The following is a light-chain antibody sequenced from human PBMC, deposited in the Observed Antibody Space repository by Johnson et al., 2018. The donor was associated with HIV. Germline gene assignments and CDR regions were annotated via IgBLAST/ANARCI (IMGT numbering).Light chain of an antibody. J-gene: IGLJ1*01. CDR3: ETWDNSLNVGHV. Sequence: QSVLTQPPSVSAAPGQKVSISCSGSSSNIGDNYVSWYQQVPGTAPKLLIYEDTKRPSGIPDRFSGSKSGTSATLAITGLQTWDEADYYCETWDNSLNVGHVFGTGTKFIVL. V-gene: IGLV1-51*02. CDR1: SSNIGDNY. CDR2: EDT.